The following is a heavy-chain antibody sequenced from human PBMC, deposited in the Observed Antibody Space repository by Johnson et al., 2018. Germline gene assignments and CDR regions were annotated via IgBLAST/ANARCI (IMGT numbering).Heavy chain of an antibody. CDR3: ATAQDSSLTPMDV. CDR1: GFAFSSYV. D-gene: IGHD6-13*01. CDR2: IGTGGDT. J-gene: IGHJ6*03. V-gene: IGHV3-47*02. Sequence: EVQLLESGGGLVQPGGSLRPSCAASGFAFSSYVLHWVRRAPGKGPEWVSAIGTGGDTYYADSVMGRFTSPRDNAKKSLYLKMNSRIAEDMAVYYCATAQDSSLTPMDVWGKGTTVTVSS.